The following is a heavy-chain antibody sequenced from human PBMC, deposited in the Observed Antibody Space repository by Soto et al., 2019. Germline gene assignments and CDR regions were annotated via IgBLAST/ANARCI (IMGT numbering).Heavy chain of an antibody. CDR3: ARDRVYYDFWSGYSKFDY. CDR2: IKQDGSEK. J-gene: IGHJ4*02. Sequence: PGGSLRLSCAASGFTFSSYWMSWVRQAPGKGLEWVANIKQDGSEKYYVDSVKGRFTISRDNAKNSLYLQMNSLRAEDTAVYYCARDRVYYDFWSGYSKFDYCGQGSLVTVAS. CDR1: GFTFSSYW. V-gene: IGHV3-7*01. D-gene: IGHD3-3*01.